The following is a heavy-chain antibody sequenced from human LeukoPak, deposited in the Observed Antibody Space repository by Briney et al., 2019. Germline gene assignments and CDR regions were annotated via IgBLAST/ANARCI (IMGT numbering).Heavy chain of an antibody. J-gene: IGHJ4*02. Sequence: SETLSLTCTVSGGSISSGSYYWSWIRQPAGKGLEWIGRIYTSGSTNYNPSLKSRVTISVDTSKNQFSLKLSSVPAADTAVYYCASSGFGIRTDDYWGQGTLVTVSS. CDR2: IYTSGST. V-gene: IGHV4-61*02. D-gene: IGHD1-14*01. CDR3: ASSGFGIRTDDY. CDR1: GGSISSGSYY.